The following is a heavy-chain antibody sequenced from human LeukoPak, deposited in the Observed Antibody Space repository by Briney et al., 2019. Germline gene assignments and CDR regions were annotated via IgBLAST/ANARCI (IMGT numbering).Heavy chain of an antibody. V-gene: IGHV1-8*01. CDR3: ARRVGAGLEFDY. Sequence: ASVKVSCKASGYTFSDHDVNWVRQAPGQGLEWMGWMNPNTGNTGYAQNLQGRVTMTRTNSITTAYMELSSLTSDDTAVYHCARRVGAGLEFDYWGQGTLVTVSS. D-gene: IGHD3-16*01. CDR1: GYTFSDHD. J-gene: IGHJ4*02. CDR2: MNPNTGNT.